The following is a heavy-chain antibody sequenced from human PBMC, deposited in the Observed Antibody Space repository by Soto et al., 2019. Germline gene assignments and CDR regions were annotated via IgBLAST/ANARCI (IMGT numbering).Heavy chain of an antibody. CDR2: IYHSGST. V-gene: IGHV4-4*02. Sequence: SETPSLTRAVSCGSLNRRYWCRWARQSPGKGLEWIGEIYHSGSTNYNPSLKSRVIISVDRSKNQFSLKLSSVTAADTAVYYCARDKLVGALTHNWFDPWGQGTLVTVSS. CDR1: CGSLNRRYW. D-gene: IGHD1-26*01. CDR3: ARDKLVGALTHNWFDP. J-gene: IGHJ5*02.